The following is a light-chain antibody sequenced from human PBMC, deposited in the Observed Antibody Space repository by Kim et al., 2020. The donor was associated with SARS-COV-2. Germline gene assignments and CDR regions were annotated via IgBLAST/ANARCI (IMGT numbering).Light chain of an antibody. CDR3: QQFFTIPRT. Sequence: DIVLTQSPDSLALSVGERATINCKSSQSVLYSSDNKNYLVWYQQKSGQPPKLLISWASTRESVVPDRFSGSGSGTDFTLTISSLQAEDVAVYYCQQFFTIPRTFGRGTKVDIK. V-gene: IGKV4-1*01. CDR2: WAS. CDR1: QSVLYSSDNKNY. J-gene: IGKJ1*01.